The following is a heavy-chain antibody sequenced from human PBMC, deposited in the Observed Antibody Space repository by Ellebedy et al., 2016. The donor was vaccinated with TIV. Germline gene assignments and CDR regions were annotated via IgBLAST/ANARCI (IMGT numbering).Heavy chain of an antibody. V-gene: IGHV3-30*18. CDR1: GFTFGTYG. CDR3: AKEFTSGVNYHSCDI. Sequence: SLKISXAASGFTFGTYGMHWVRQAPGKGLEWVAVISYDGGNTHYTDSVKGRFTISRDNSKSTVYLQMNSLRAEDTAVYYCAKEFTSGVNYHSCDIWGQGTKVTVSS. J-gene: IGHJ3*02. CDR2: ISYDGGNT. D-gene: IGHD1-7*01.